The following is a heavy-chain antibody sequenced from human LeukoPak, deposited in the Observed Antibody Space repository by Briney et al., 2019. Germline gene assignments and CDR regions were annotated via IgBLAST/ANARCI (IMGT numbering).Heavy chain of an antibody. J-gene: IGHJ3*02. CDR2: INQDGSET. V-gene: IGHV3-7*01. Sequence: GGSLRLSCVGSEFTFSSYWMTWVRQAQGDGLEWVANINQDGSETHYVDSVEGRFTISRDNARNSLFLQLNILRAEDTALYYCARVGSEQYRGAFDIGGQGTMVTVSS. D-gene: IGHD1/OR15-1a*01. CDR1: EFTFSSYW. CDR3: ARVGSEQYRGAFDI.